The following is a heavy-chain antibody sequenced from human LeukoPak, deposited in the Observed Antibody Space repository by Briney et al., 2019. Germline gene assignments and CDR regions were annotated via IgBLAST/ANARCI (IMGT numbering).Heavy chain of an antibody. CDR3: ARSGGGGDYFDY. Sequence: GGSLRLSCAASGFTFSSYWMHWVRQAPGKGLVWVSHINSDGSSTSYADSVKGRFTISRDNAKNSLYLQMNSLRAEDTALYYCARSGGGGDYFDYWGQGTLVTVSS. CDR2: INSDGSST. D-gene: IGHD3-10*01. CDR1: GFTFSSYW. J-gene: IGHJ4*02. V-gene: IGHV3-74*01.